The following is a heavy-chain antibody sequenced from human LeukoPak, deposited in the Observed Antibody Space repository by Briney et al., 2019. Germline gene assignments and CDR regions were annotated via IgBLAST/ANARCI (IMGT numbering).Heavy chain of an antibody. CDR3: ARDLGTPRGAFEI. D-gene: IGHD3-10*01. Sequence: SETLSLTCTVSGRSISSYDWSWIRQPAEKGLEWIGRIYTSGSTNYNPSLKSRVTMAIYTSTNQFSLKLSSLTAADTAVYYCARDLGTPRGAFEIWGQGTMATVSS. J-gene: IGHJ3*02. CDR1: GRSISSYD. V-gene: IGHV4-4*07. CDR2: IYTSGST.